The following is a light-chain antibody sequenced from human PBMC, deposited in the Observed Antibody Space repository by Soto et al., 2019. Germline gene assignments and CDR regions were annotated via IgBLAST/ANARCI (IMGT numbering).Light chain of an antibody. CDR2: TNN. V-gene: IGLV1-47*02. CDR1: SSNIGSGF. J-gene: IGLJ1*01. Sequence: QSVLTQPPSASGTPGQRVTISCSGSSSNIGSGFVYWYQHLPGTAPKLLISTNNERPSGVPDRFSGSKSGTSASLAISGLRSEDEADYYCAAWDESLSGHVFGSGTKVTVL. CDR3: AAWDESLSGHV.